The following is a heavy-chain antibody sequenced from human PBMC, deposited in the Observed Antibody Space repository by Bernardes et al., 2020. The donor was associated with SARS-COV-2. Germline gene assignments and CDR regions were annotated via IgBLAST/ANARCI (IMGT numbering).Heavy chain of an antibody. Sequence: SETLSLTCAVYGGSFSGYYWSWIRQPPGKGLEWIGEINHSGSTNYNPSLKSRVTISVDTSKNQFSLKLSSVTAADMAVYYCARAGPTSSWPAYYYYYGMDVWGQGTTVTVSS. CDR2: INHSGST. J-gene: IGHJ6*02. V-gene: IGHV4-34*01. CDR1: GGSFSGYY. D-gene: IGHD6-13*01. CDR3: ARAGPTSSWPAYYYYYGMDV.